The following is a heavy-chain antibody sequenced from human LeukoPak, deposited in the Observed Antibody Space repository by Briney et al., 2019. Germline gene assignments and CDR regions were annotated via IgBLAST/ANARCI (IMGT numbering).Heavy chain of an antibody. J-gene: IGHJ4*02. V-gene: IGHV1-69*05. Sequence: GASVKVSCKASGGTFSSYAISWVRQAPGQGLEWMGGIIPIFGTANYAQKFQGRVTITTDESTSTAYMELSSLRSEDTAVYYCARGWDSRELYDILTGYWPPRRLSYFDYWGQGTLVTVSS. CDR2: IIPIFGTA. CDR3: ARGWDSRELYDILTGYWPPRRLSYFDY. CDR1: GGTFSSYA. D-gene: IGHD3-9*01.